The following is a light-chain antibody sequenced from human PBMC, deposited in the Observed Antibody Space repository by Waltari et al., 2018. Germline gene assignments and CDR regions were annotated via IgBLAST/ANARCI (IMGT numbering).Light chain of an antibody. V-gene: IGLV1-36*01. CDR2: ADD. Sequence: QSVLTQTPSVSEAPRQRATISCSGSRSNIGNHAANWFQQVPGKAPKLLVFADDLLPSGVSDRFSGSKSGTSASLAISGLRSEDEGVYFCAAWDDSLKGVLFGGGTKLTVL. J-gene: IGLJ2*01. CDR3: AAWDDSLKGVL. CDR1: RSNIGNHA.